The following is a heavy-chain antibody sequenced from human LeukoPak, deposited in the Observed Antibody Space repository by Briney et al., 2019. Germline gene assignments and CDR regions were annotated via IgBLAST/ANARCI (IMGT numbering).Heavy chain of an antibody. Sequence: SETLSLTCTVSGGSISGHYWTWIRQPPGKGLEWIRQIHYSGRPDYNPPLKSRVTISVDTSKNQLSLKVTSVTGADTAVYYCARFGVDYDMDVWGQGTTVTVSS. CDR1: GGSISGHY. D-gene: IGHD3-16*01. CDR3: ARFGVDYDMDV. J-gene: IGHJ6*02. V-gene: IGHV4-59*11. CDR2: IHYSGRP.